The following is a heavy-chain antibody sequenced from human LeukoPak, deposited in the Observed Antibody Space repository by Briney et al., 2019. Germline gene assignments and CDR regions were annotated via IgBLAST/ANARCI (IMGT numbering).Heavy chain of an antibody. V-gene: IGHV3-30-3*01. J-gene: IGHJ4*02. CDR2: ISYGGSNK. CDR1: GFTFSSYA. D-gene: IGHD6-13*01. CDR3: ARGRIAAAALDY. Sequence: GGSLRLSCAASGFTFSSYAMHWVRQAPGKGLEWVAVISYGGSNKYYADSVKGRFTISRDNSKNTLYLQMNSLRAEDTAVYYCARGRIAAAALDYWGQGTLVTVSS.